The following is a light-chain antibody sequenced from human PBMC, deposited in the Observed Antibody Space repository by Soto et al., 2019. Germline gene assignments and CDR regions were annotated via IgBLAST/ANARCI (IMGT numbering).Light chain of an antibody. Sequence: EIVLTQSPVTLSLSPGERATLSCRASQSINNYLAWYQQKPGQAPRLLIYDASNRATGIPARFSCSGLGTDFTLTISSLEPEDFAVYYCQQRFNWQVTFGQGTRLNIK. J-gene: IGKJ5*01. CDR1: QSINNY. V-gene: IGKV3-11*01. CDR2: DAS. CDR3: QQRFNWQVT.